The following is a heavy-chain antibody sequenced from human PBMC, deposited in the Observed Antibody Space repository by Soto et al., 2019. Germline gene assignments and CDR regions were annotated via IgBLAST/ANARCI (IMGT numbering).Heavy chain of an antibody. Sequence: PSETLSLTCAVYGGSFSTYYWTWISQPPGKGLEWIGEINHGGSTNYNPSLKSRVTISIYTSKNQFSVKLSSVTAADTAVYYCARVGATWAHYYYYGMDVWGQGTTVTVSS. J-gene: IGHJ6*02. V-gene: IGHV4-34*01. CDR3: ARVGATWAHYYYYGMDV. D-gene: IGHD1-26*01. CDR2: INHGGST. CDR1: GGSFSTYY.